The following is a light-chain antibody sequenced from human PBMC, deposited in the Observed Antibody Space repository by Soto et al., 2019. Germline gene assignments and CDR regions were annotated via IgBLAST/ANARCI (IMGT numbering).Light chain of an antibody. CDR3: QQSYRTPYT. V-gene: IGKV1-39*01. CDR2: DAS. Sequence: DIQMTQSPSSLSASVGDRVTITCRASQGISTYLVWYQQRQGRAPKLLIYDASSLLSGVPSRFNGSGSGTDFTLTISSLQPEDFATYYCQQSYRTPYTFGQGTKLETK. J-gene: IGKJ2*01. CDR1: QGISTY.